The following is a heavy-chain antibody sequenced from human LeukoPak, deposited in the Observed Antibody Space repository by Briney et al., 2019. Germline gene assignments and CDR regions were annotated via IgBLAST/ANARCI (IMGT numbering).Heavy chain of an antibody. CDR2: IYHSGST. CDR1: GGSISSSSYY. Sequence: SETLSLTCTVSGGSISSSSYYWGWIRQPPGKGLEWIGSIYHSGSTYYNPSLKSRVTISVDRSKNQFSLKLSSVTAADTAVYYCASSREGYSSSTYYYYYYMDVWGKGTTVTVSS. D-gene: IGHD6-13*01. J-gene: IGHJ6*03. CDR3: ASSREGYSSSTYYYYYYMDV. V-gene: IGHV4-39*07.